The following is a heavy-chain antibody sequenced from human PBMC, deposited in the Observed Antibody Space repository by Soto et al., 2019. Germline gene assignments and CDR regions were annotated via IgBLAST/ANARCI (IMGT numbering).Heavy chain of an antibody. CDR3: ARDLKGRWLQLRYFDL. Sequence: QVQLQETGPGLVKPSQTLSLTCTVSGGSISSGGYYWSWIRQHPGKGLEWIGYIYYSGSTYYNPSLMSRVTISVDTSKNQFSLKLSSVTAADTAVYYCARDLKGRWLQLRYFDLWGRGTLVTVSS. CDR2: IYYSGST. CDR1: GGSISSGGYY. J-gene: IGHJ2*01. D-gene: IGHD5-12*01. V-gene: IGHV4-31*03.